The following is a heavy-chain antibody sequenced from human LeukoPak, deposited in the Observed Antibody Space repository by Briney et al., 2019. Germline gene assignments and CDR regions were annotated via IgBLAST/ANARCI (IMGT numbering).Heavy chain of an antibody. Sequence: GGSLRLSCAASGFTFSSYAMSWVRQAPGKGLEWVSAISGSGGSTYYADSVKGRFTISRDNSKNTQYLQMNSLRAEDTAVYYCAKGFGVVIIWYDYWGQGTLVTVSS. D-gene: IGHD3-3*01. J-gene: IGHJ4*02. CDR3: AKGFGVVIIWYDY. CDR2: ISGSGGST. V-gene: IGHV3-23*01. CDR1: GFTFSSYA.